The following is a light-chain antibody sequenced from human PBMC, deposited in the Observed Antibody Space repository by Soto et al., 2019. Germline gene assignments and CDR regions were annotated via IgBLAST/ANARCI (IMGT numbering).Light chain of an antibody. CDR3: QQSYSIPLT. J-gene: IGKJ5*01. CDR1: RSVSSY. CDR2: DAS. Sequence: LVLTQSPATLSLSPGESATLSCRATRSVSSYLAWYQQKHGQAPRLLIYDASSRHTDIPTRFSGSGSGTDFTLPISSLQPEDFSTYYCQQSYSIPLTFGQGTRLEIK. V-gene: IGKV3-11*01.